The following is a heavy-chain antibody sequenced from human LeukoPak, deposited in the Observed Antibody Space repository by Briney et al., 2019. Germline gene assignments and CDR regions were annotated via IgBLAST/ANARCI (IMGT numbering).Heavy chain of an antibody. D-gene: IGHD2-15*01. CDR1: GFTFSSYG. J-gene: IGHJ5*01. Sequence: GGSLRLSCAASGFTFSSYGMHWVRQAPGKGLEWVAVISYDGSNKYYADSVKGRFTISRDNSKNTLYLQMNSLRAEDTAVYYCARGGDWINSWGQGTLVTVSS. CDR2: ISYDGSNK. CDR3: ARGGDWINS. V-gene: IGHV3-30*03.